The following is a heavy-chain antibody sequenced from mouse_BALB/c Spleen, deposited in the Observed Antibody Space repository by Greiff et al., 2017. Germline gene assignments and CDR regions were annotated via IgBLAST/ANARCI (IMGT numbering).Heavy chain of an antibody. CDR3: ARRKAMDY. V-gene: IGHV5-9-3*01. J-gene: IGHJ4*01. CDR1: GFTFSSYA. CDR2: ISSGGSYT. Sequence: EVQRVESGGGLVKPGGSLKLSCAASGFTFSSYAMSWVRQTPEKRLEWVATISSGGSYTYYPDSVKGRFTISRDNAKNTLFLQMTSLRSEDTAMYYCARRKAMDYWGQGTSVTVSS.